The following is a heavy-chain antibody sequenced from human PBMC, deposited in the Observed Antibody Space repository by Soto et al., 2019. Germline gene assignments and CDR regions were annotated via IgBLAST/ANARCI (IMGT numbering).Heavy chain of an antibody. CDR1: GFTFTNYA. D-gene: IGHD2-2*01. CDR3: VARYCSSTTCYQVDY. CDR2: ISSTGGST. V-gene: IGHV3-64D*06. Sequence: VGSLRLSCSASGFTFTNYAIHWIRQAPGKGLEYVSAISSTGGSTYYADSVKGRFTISRDNSKNTVYLQMSSLRSEDSAVYYCVARYCSSTTCYQVDYWGQGTLVTVSS. J-gene: IGHJ4*02.